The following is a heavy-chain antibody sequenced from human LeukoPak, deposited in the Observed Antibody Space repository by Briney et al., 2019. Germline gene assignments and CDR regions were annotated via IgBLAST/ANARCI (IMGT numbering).Heavy chain of an antibody. CDR3: ARVANYDFWSGLNWFDP. J-gene: IGHJ5*02. Sequence: SETLSLTCTVSGYSITSGYYWGWIRQPPGKGLERIGYIYYSGSTNYNPSLKSRVTISVDTSKNQFSLKLSSVTAADTAVYYCARVANYDFWSGLNWFDPWGQGTLVTVSS. CDR1: GYSITSGYY. V-gene: IGHV4-61*01. CDR2: IYYSGST. D-gene: IGHD3-3*01.